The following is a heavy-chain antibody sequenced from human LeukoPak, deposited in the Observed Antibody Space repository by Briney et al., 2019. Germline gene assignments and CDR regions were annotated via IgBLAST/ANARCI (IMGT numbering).Heavy chain of an antibody. CDR3: ARRVDSSGWYYFDY. D-gene: IGHD6-19*01. J-gene: IGHJ4*02. CDR2: IYYGGST. CDR1: GGSISSSGYY. Sequence: PSETLSLTCTVSGGSISSSGYYWGWIRQPPGKGLEWIGSIYYGGSTYYNPSLKSRVTISVDTSKNQFSLKLSSVTAADTAVYYCARRVDSSGWYYFDYWGQGTLVTVSS. V-gene: IGHV4-39*01.